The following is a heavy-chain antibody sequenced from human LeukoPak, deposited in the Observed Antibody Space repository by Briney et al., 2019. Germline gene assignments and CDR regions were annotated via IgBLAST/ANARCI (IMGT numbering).Heavy chain of an antibody. CDR3: AKVGATISPQGYFDY. CDR2: ISWDGGST. Sequence: QSGGSLRLPCTASGFSVRTTYMSWVRQAPGKGLEWVSLISWDGGSTYYADSVKGRFTISRDNSKNSLYLQMNSLRAEDTALYYCAKVGATISPQGYFDYWGQGTLVTVSS. CDR1: GFSVRTTY. D-gene: IGHD5-12*01. J-gene: IGHJ4*02. V-gene: IGHV3-43D*03.